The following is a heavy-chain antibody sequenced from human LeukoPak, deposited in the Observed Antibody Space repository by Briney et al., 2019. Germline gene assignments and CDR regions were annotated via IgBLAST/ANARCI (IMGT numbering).Heavy chain of an antibody. CDR2: IYHSGST. J-gene: IGHJ2*01. CDR3: ARADYYGSRGIDL. V-gene: IGHV4-30-2*01. Sequence: PSETLSLTCTVSGGSISSGGYYWSWIRQPPGKGLEWIGYIYHSGSTYYNPSLKSRVTISVDRSKNQFSLKLSSVTAADTAVYYCARADYYGSRGIDLWGRGTLVTVSS. D-gene: IGHD3-10*01. CDR1: GGSISSGGYY.